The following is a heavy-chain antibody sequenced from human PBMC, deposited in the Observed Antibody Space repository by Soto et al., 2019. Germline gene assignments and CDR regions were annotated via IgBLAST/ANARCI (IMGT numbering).Heavy chain of an antibody. Sequence: EAQWLESGGGLVQPGGSLSLSGEASGITFSDYAMTWVRKAPGKGLGWVSSMTISGHVTQYADTVRGRFTISRDNAKNTLYLQMNSLRVEDTARYYCAKDPNGDFIGAFDMWGPGTLVTVSS. D-gene: IGHD4-17*01. CDR1: GITFSDYA. V-gene: IGHV3-23*01. CDR2: MTISGHVT. CDR3: AKDPNGDFIGAFDM. J-gene: IGHJ3*02.